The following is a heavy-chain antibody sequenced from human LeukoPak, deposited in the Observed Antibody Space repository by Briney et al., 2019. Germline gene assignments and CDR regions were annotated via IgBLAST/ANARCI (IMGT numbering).Heavy chain of an antibody. J-gene: IGHJ4*02. Sequence: GGSLRLSCAASGFTFSSYAMSWVRQAPGKGLEWVSAISDSGGSTYYTDSVKGRFTISRDNSKNTLYLQMNSLRAEDTAVYYCAISDPGYCSGGSCSDYWGQGTLVTVSS. V-gene: IGHV3-23*01. CDR1: GFTFSSYA. CDR2: ISDSGGST. CDR3: AISDPGYCSGGSCSDY. D-gene: IGHD2-15*01.